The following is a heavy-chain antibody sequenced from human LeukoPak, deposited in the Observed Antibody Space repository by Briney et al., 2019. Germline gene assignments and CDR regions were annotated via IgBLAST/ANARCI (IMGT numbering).Heavy chain of an antibody. J-gene: IGHJ4*02. D-gene: IGHD3-22*01. CDR2: MYSNGDT. Sequence: GGSLRLSCVASGFTVSANYMTWVRQAPGKGLEWVSLMYSNGDTYYAESVKSRFTLSRDTSKNTLYLHMNSPRVEDTALYYCARDRGGYYYYPLDYWGQGILVTVSS. V-gene: IGHV3-66*01. CDR1: GFTVSANY. CDR3: ARDRGGYYYYPLDY.